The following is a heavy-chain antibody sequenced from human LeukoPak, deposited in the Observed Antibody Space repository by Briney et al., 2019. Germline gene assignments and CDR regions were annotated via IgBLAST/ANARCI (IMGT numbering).Heavy chain of an antibody. Sequence: GGSLRLSCAASGFIFSDYYMSWIRQAPGKGLEWISYISSSGNTIYYADSVKGRFTISRDNAKNSLYLQMNSLRAEDTAVYYCARALLNSGHYWARDCYFDYWGQGTLVTVSS. CDR2: ISSSGNTI. CDR1: GFIFSDYY. V-gene: IGHV3-11*04. CDR3: ARALLNSGHYWARDCYFDY. J-gene: IGHJ4*02. D-gene: IGHD1-26*01.